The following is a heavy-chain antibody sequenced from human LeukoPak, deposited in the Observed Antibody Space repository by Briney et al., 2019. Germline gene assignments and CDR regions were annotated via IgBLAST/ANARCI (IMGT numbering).Heavy chain of an antibody. CDR3: ASEAIGGWFDP. CDR1: GGAISSSSYH. Sequence: SETLSLIRTVSGGAISSSSYHWGWIRQPPGKGLEWIGNIYYSGSTNYNPSLKSLVTISVDTSKNQFSLKLSSVTAADTAVYYCASEAIGGWFDPWGQRTLVTVSS. CDR2: IYYSGST. J-gene: IGHJ5*02. V-gene: IGHV4-39*07.